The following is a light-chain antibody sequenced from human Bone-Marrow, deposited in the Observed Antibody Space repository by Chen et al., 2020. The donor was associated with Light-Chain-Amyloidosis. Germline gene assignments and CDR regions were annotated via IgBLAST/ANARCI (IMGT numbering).Light chain of an antibody. CDR2: WAS. Sequence: DIVMTQSPDSLAVCLGERATINGKSSQSVLYSSNNKNYLAWYQQKPGQPPKLLIYWASTRESGVPDRFSGSGSGTDFTLTISSLQAEDVAVYYCQQYYSTPWTFGQGSKVEIK. CDR3: QQYYSTPWT. J-gene: IGKJ1*01. CDR1: QSVLYSSNNKNY. V-gene: IGKV4-1*01.